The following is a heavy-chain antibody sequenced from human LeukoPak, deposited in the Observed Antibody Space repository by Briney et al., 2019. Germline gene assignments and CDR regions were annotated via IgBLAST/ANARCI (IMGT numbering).Heavy chain of an antibody. CDR2: MNPNSGNT. CDR3: ARGTSHRYGDYINWFDP. V-gene: IGHV1-8*03. D-gene: IGHD4-17*01. J-gene: IGHJ5*02. Sequence: GASVKVSCKASGYTFTSNGINWVRQATGQGLEWMGWMNPNSGNTGYAQKFQGRVTITRITSISTAYMELSSLRSEDTAVYYCARGTSHRYGDYINWFDPWGQGTLVTVSS. CDR1: GYTFTSNG.